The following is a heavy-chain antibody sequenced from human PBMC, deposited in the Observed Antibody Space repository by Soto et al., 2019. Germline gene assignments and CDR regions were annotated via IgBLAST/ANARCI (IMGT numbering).Heavy chain of an antibody. V-gene: IGHV3-23*01. J-gene: IGHJ4*02. CDR3: AKAARDCGGDCYSSFFNY. D-gene: IGHD2-21*02. CDR2: ITNDGGNI. CDR1: GFTFSNYA. Sequence: DVHLLESGGGLVQPGGSLRLSCAASGFTFSNYAMSWVRQAPGKGLEWVLGITNDGGNIKYVDTVKGRFTISRDNSKNTLFLQMKSLRVDDTAVYDWAKAARDCGGDCYSSFFNYWGQGALVTVSS.